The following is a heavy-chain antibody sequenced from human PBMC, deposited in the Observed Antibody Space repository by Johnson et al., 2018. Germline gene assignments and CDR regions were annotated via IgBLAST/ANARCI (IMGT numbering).Heavy chain of an antibody. V-gene: IGHV3-9*02. J-gene: IGHJ6*02. CDR2: IPWRSQDV. Sequence: VQLVQSGGRLVQPGMSLTLACTVSGFTSDDYDMHWVRHSPGRGLECVTGIPWRSQDVAYADSVMGRFVISRDNAHNIVHLETNNLEREDTALYFCAKGGAYGLALLSFYKHGFDVWGQGTAVTVSS. CDR1: GFTSDDYD. D-gene: IGHD3/OR15-3a*01. CDR3: AKGGAYGLALLSFYKHGFDV.